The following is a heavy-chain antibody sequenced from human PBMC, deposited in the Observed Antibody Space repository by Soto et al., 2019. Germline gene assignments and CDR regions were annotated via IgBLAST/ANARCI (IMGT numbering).Heavy chain of an antibody. CDR1: GDSISSSSYY. D-gene: IGHD3-3*02. Sequence: SETLSLTCAVSGDSISSSSYYWAWIRQPPGKGLEWIGSIHYRANSYYSPSLKSRITISVDTSKNQISLRLSSVTAADTAVYYCARPLQLAVSGFDPWGQGPLVTVSS. CDR2: IHYRANS. V-gene: IGHV4-39*01. J-gene: IGHJ5*02. CDR3: ARPLQLAVSGFDP.